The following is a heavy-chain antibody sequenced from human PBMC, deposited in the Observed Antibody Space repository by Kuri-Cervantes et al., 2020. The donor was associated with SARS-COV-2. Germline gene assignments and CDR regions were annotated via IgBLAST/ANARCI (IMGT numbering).Heavy chain of an antibody. V-gene: IGHV3-33*01. D-gene: IGHD2-2*01. Sequence: GESLKISCAASGFPFSSYGMKWVRQAPGEGLECVAFISFHGNDKYYAEKVKGRFSISRDNSNSTLYLQINSLTADDTAVYYCARDSWVPAASKGYYYYYYMDVWGKGTTVTVSS. CDR2: ISFHGNDK. CDR1: GFPFSSYG. J-gene: IGHJ6*03. CDR3: ARDSWVPAASKGYYYYYYMDV.